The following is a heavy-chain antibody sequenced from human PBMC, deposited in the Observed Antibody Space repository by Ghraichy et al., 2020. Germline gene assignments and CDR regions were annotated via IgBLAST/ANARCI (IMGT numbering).Heavy chain of an antibody. CDR2: MNPNSGNT. J-gene: IGHJ6*02. D-gene: IGHD3-10*01. V-gene: IGHV1-8*01. Sequence: ASVKVSCKASGYTFTSYDINWVRQATGQGLEWMGWMNPNSGNTGYAQKIQGRVTMTRNTSISTAYMELSSLRSEDTAVYYCAIGGVYGSGKIGMDVWGQGNTVTVSS. CDR3: AIGGVYGSGKIGMDV. CDR1: GYTFTSYD.